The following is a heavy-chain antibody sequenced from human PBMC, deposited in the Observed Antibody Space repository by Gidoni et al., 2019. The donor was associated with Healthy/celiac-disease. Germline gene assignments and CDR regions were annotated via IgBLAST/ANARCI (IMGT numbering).Heavy chain of an antibody. J-gene: IGHJ4*02. D-gene: IGHD3-9*01. CDR1: GYSFTSYW. CDR2: IYPGDSDT. CDR3: ARRDDWLLCPDY. Sequence: EVQLVQSGAEVKKHGEYLKISCKGSGYSFTSYWIGWVRQMPGKGLEWMGIIYPGDSDTRYRPSFHGQVTISADKSISTAYLQCSSLKASDTAMYYCARRDDWLLCPDYWGQGTLVTVSS. V-gene: IGHV5-51*01.